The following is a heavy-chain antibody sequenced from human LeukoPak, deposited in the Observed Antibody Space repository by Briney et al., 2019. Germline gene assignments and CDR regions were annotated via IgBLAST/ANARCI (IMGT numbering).Heavy chain of an antibody. J-gene: IGHJ4*02. Sequence: GGSQRLSCAVSGFTFNNNAMSWVRQAPGKGLECVSAISATGGATYYADSVKGRITISRDNSKSTLYLQMNSLRAEDTAVYYCVKADGVTPEWGQGTLVTVSS. CDR3: VKADGVTPE. CDR1: GFTFNNNA. V-gene: IGHV3-23*01. D-gene: IGHD5-18*01. CDR2: ISATGGAT.